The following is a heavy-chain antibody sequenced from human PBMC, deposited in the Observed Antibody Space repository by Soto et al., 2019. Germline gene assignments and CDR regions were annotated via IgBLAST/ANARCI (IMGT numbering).Heavy chain of an antibody. CDR3: ARGFVVVRGVYYYYYGMDV. V-gene: IGHV4-34*01. Sequence: PSETLSLTCAVXGGSFSGYYWSWIRQPPGKGLEWIGEINHSGSTNYNPSLKSRVTISVDTSKNQFSLKLSSVTAADTAVYYCARGFVVVRGVYYYYYGMDVWGQGTTVTVSS. CDR1: GGSFSGYY. D-gene: IGHD3-10*01. CDR2: INHSGST. J-gene: IGHJ6*02.